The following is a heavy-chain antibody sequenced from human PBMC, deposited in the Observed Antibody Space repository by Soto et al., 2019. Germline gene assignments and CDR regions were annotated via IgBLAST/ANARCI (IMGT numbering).Heavy chain of an antibody. CDR3: ARVYGSGSPSYSYYGRDV. V-gene: IGHV6-1*01. D-gene: IGHD3-10*01. CDR2: TYYRSKWYN. CDR1: GDGLSSNSAD. J-gene: IGHJ6*02. Sequence: SQTRSLTCTISGDGLSSNSADWNWIRQSTSRGLEWLGRTYYRSKWYNDYEVSVKSRITINPYTSKNHFSLRLISVTPEDTVVYYCARVYGSGSPSYSYYGRDVWGEGTRVTVS.